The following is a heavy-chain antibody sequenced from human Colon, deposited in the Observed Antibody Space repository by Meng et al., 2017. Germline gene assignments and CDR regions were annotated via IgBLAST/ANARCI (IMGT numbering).Heavy chain of an antibody. V-gene: IGHV3-74*03. CDR1: GFSFSNYW. J-gene: IGHJ4*02. D-gene: IGHD3-10*01. Sequence: GESLKISCAASGFSFSNYWMHWVRQAPGKGLEWVSRISTDGSSVMYADSVKGRFSISRDNAKNTLHLQMDSLRDDDTAVYFCARVGSGSYFPYWGQGSLVTVSS. CDR2: ISTDGSSV. CDR3: ARVGSGSYFPY.